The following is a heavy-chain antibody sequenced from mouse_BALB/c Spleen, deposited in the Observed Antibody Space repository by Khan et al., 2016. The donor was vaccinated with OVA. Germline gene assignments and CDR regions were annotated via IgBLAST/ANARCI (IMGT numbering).Heavy chain of an antibody. Sequence: EVQLQQSGPELVKPGASVKMSCKASGYTFTDYYMKWMKQSHGKSLEWIGDINPNNGDTFYNQKFKGKDTLTVDKSSSTAYTQLNSLTSEDSAVYYCARGLFDVWGAGTTVTVSS. CDR2: INPNNGDT. CDR3: ARGLFDV. CDR1: GYTFTDYY. V-gene: IGHV1-26*01. J-gene: IGHJ1*01.